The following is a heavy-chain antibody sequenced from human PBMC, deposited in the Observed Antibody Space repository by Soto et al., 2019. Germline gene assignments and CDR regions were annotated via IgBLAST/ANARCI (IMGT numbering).Heavy chain of an antibody. CDR1: GYTFTGYY. V-gene: IGHV1-2*02. Sequence: ASVKFSCTASGYTFTGYYMHWVRQAPGQGLEWMGWINPNSGGTNYAQKFQGRVTMTRDTSISTAYMELSRLRSDDTAVYYCARDLQLRRIDYWGQGTLVTVSS. J-gene: IGHJ4*02. D-gene: IGHD1-26*01. CDR2: INPNSGGT. CDR3: ARDLQLRRIDY.